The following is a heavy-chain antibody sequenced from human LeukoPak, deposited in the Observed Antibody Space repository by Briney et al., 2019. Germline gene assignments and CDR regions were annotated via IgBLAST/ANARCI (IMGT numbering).Heavy chain of an antibody. CDR3: ARARDYYGSGSYYYYYYMDV. CDR1: GGTFSSYA. V-gene: IGHV1-69*13. Sequence: ASVKVSCKASGGTFSSYAISWVRQAPGQGLEWMGGIIPIFGTANYAQKFQGRVTITADESTSTAYMELSSLRSEDTAVYYCARARDYYGSGSYYYYYYMDVWGKGTTVTISS. J-gene: IGHJ6*03. CDR2: IIPIFGTA. D-gene: IGHD3-10*01.